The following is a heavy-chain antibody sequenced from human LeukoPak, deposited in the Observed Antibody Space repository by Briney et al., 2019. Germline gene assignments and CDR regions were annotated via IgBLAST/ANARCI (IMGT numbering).Heavy chain of an antibody. CDR3: ARDSYADPYCGGDCYSGWYFDL. CDR2: INSDGSST. CDR1: GFTFSSYW. Sequence: GGLLRLSCAASGFTFSSYWMHWVRQAPGKGLVWVSRINSDGSSTSYADSVKGRFTISRDNAKNTLYLQMNSLRAEDTAVYYCARDSYADPYCGGDCYSGWYFDLWGRGTLVTVSS. V-gene: IGHV3-74*01. J-gene: IGHJ2*01. D-gene: IGHD2-21*02.